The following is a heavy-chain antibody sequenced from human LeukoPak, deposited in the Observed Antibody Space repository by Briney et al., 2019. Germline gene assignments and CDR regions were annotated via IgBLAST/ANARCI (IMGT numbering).Heavy chain of an antibody. CDR3: ARADSYDSSGYYTTYFDY. Sequence: SVKVSCKASGGTFNSDTVVWVRQAPGQGLEWMGGIIPSFSTTNYAQAFRGRVTITADETTSTVHMELSSLRSEDTAVYFCARADSYDSSGYYTTYFDYWGQGTLVTVSS. J-gene: IGHJ4*02. V-gene: IGHV1-69*01. D-gene: IGHD3-22*01. CDR1: GGTFNSDT. CDR2: IIPSFSTT.